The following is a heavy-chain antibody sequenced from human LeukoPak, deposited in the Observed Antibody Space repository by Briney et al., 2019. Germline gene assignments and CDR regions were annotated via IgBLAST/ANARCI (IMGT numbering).Heavy chain of an antibody. Sequence: TAGGSLRLSCAGSGFTFRNPWMSWVRQAPGKGLEWVGRIKSKTDGETTDYAAPVKGRFTISRDDSKSTLYLQMNSLKTEDTAVYYCNTERDYDILTGDNYGMDVWGQGTTVTVSS. J-gene: IGHJ6*02. D-gene: IGHD3-9*01. CDR2: IKSKTDGETT. V-gene: IGHV3-15*01. CDR1: GFTFRNPW. CDR3: NTERDYDILTGDNYGMDV.